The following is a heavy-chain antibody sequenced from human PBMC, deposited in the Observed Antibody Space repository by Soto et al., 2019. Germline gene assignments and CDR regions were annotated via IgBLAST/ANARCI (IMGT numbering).Heavy chain of an antibody. CDR1: GYRFTTYW. J-gene: IGHJ4*02. Sequence: KLSCTASGYRFTTYWIGWVRQMPGKGLEWMGIFNPADSDTRYSPSFRGQVALSADTSISTAYLQWSSLEASDTAMYYCARQGPTVTFDFWGQGTPVTVSS. CDR3: ARQGPTVTFDF. V-gene: IGHV5-51*01. D-gene: IGHD4-4*01. CDR2: FNPADSDT.